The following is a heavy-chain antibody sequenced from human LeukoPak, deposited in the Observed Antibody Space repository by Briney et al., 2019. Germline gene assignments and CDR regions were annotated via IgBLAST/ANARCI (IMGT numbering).Heavy chain of an antibody. J-gene: IGHJ4*02. CDR1: GFTFSSYS. D-gene: IGHD5-18*01. CDR3: ARDFRYSFDY. CDR2: ITSTSDTI. V-gene: IGHV3-48*02. Sequence: PGGSLRPSCAASGFTFSSYSMNWVRQAPGKGLEWVSYITSTSDTIYYADSVKGRFTISRDNAKNSLYLQMNSLRDEDTAVYYCARDFRYSFDYWGQGTLVTVSS.